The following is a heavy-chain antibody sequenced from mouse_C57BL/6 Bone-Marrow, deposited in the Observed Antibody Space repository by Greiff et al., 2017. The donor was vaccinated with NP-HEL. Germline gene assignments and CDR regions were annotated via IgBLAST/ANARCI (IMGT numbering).Heavy chain of an antibody. J-gene: IGHJ2*01. V-gene: IGHV1-81*01. CDR3: ARNPHYYGSSPFDY. D-gene: IGHD1-1*01. CDR1: GYTFTSYG. Sequence: VQHQQSGAELARPGASVKLSCKASGYTFTSYGISWVKQRTGQGLEWIGEIYPRSGNTYYNEKFKGKATLTADKSSSTAYMGLRSLTSEDSAVYFCARNPHYYGSSPFDYWGQGTTLTVSS. CDR2: IYPRSGNT.